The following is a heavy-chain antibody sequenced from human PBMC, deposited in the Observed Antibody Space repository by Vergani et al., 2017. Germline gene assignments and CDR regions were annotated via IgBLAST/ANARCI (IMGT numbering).Heavy chain of an antibody. J-gene: IGHJ3*02. CDR1: GYTFTSYD. V-gene: IGHV1-8*01. D-gene: IGHD2-15*01. CDR3: ATDSSRVVVAATVAFDI. CDR2: MNPNSGNT. Sequence: QVQLVQSGAEVKKPGASVKVSCKASGYTFTSYDINWVRQATGQGLEWMGWMNPNSGNTGYAQKFQGRVTMTRNTSISTAYMELSSLRSEDTAVYYCATDSSRVVVAATVAFDIWGQGTMVTVSS.